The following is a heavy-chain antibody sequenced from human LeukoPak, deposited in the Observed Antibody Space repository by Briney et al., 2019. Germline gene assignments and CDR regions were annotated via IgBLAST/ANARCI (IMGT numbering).Heavy chain of an antibody. V-gene: IGHV3-64*01. CDR2: ISSNGGST. CDR3: ARGYCTNGVCYTDY. D-gene: IGHD2-8*01. Sequence: PGGSLRLSCAASGFTFSSYAMHWVRQAPGKGPEYVSAISSNGGSTYYANSVKGRFTISRDNSKNTLYLQMGSLRAEDMAVYYCARGYCTNGVCYTDYWGQGTLVTVSS. J-gene: IGHJ4*02. CDR1: GFTFSSYA.